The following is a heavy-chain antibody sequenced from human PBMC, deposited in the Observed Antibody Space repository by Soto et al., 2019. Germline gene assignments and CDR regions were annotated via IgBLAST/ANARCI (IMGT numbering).Heavy chain of an antibody. CDR1: GFTFSSYS. CDR2: ISSSSSTI. V-gene: IGHV3-48*02. Sequence: EVQLVESGGGLVQPGGSLRLSCAASGFTFSSYSMNWVRQAPGKGLEWVSYISSSSSTIYYADSVKGRFTISRDTAKNSLYLQMNSLRDEATAVYYCARETYGDYLNWFDPWGQGTLVTVSS. D-gene: IGHD4-17*01. CDR3: ARETYGDYLNWFDP. J-gene: IGHJ5*02.